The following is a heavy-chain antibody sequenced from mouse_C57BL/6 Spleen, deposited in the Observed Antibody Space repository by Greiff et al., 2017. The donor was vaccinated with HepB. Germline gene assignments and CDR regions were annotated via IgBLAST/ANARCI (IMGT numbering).Heavy chain of an antibody. CDR1: GYAFSSYW. CDR2: IYPGDGDT. Sequence: QVHVKQSGAELVKPGASVKISYKASGYAFSSYWMNWVKQRPGKGLEWIGQIYPGDGDTNYNGKFKGKATLTADKSSSTAYMQLSSLTYADSAVFLCARSGFYYFDYWSQGTTLTDSS. D-gene: IGHD3-1*01. V-gene: IGHV1-80*01. CDR3: ARSGFYYFDY. J-gene: IGHJ2*01.